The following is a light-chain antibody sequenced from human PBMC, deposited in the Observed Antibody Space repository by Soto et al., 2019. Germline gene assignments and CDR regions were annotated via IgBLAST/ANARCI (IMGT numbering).Light chain of an antibody. J-gene: IGKJ1*01. CDR3: LQDYNYPWT. Sequence: IQMTQSPSTLSASVGDRVIVTCRASQSISNWLAWYQQKPGKAPKLLIYAASNLQSGVPSRFSGSGSGTDFTLTISSLQPEDFATYYCLQDYNYPWTFGQGTKVDIK. CDR2: AAS. V-gene: IGKV1-6*01. CDR1: QSISNW.